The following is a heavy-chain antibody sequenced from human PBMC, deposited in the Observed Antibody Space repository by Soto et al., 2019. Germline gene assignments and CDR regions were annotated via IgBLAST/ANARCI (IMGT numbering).Heavy chain of an antibody. CDR2: ISGSGGST. D-gene: IGHD2-21*01. J-gene: IGHJ6*02. Sequence: PGGSLRLSCAASGFTFSSYAMSWVRQAPGKGLEWVSAISGSGGSTYYADSVKGRFTISRDNSKNTLYLQMNSLRAEDTAVYYCAKGPNRNNPAYWDGSGMDVWGQGTTVTVSS. CDR3: AKGPNRNNPAYWDGSGMDV. CDR1: GFTFSSYA. V-gene: IGHV3-23*01.